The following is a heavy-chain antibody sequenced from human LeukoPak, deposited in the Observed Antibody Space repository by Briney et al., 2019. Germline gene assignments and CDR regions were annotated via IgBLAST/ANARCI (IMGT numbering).Heavy chain of an antibody. CDR3: MTAAGYNFGQY. CDR2: LYIGGNT. V-gene: IGHV3-53*01. J-gene: IGHJ4*02. D-gene: IGHD5-18*01. CDR1: GLTVNNNY. Sequence: GGSLRLSCAASGLTVNNNYMNWVRQAPGKGLGWVSALYIGGNTYYADPVRGRFTISRDNSKNTLYLQMNSLRAEDTAIYYCMTAAGYNFGQYWGQGTLVTVSS.